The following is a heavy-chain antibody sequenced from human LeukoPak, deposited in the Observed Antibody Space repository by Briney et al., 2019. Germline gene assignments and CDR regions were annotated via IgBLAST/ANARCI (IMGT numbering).Heavy chain of an antibody. CDR3: TRYYYGSGSYWFSLDYYMDV. Sequence: GGSLRLSCTASGFTFGDYAMSWVRQAPGKGLEWVGFIRSKAYGGTTEYAASVKGRFTISRDDSKSIAYLQMNSLKTEGTAVYYCTRYYYGSGSYWFSLDYYMDVWGKGTTVTISS. CDR2: IRSKAYGGTT. J-gene: IGHJ6*03. V-gene: IGHV3-49*04. CDR1: GFTFGDYA. D-gene: IGHD3-10*01.